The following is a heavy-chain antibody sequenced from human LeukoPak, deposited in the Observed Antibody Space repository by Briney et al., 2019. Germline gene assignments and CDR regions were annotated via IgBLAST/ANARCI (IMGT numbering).Heavy chain of an antibody. Sequence: SETLSLTCAVYGGSFSGYYWSWIRQPPGKGLEWIGEINHSGSTNYNPSLKSRVTISVDTSKNQFSLKLSSVTAADTAVYYCARRQRYFDWLRKSYNWFDPWGQGTLVTVSS. CDR2: INHSGST. CDR1: GGSFSGYY. D-gene: IGHD3-9*01. V-gene: IGHV4-34*01. J-gene: IGHJ5*02. CDR3: ARRQRYFDWLRKSYNWFDP.